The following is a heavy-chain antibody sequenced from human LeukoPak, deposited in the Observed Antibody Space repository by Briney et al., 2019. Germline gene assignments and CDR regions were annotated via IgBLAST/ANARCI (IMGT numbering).Heavy chain of an antibody. CDR2: ISAYNGNT. CDR3: ASQWQLEGFDY. J-gene: IGHJ4*02. D-gene: IGHD6-6*01. Sequence: ASVKVSCKASGYTFTSYGISWVRQAPGQGLEWMGWISAYNGNTNYAQKLQGRVTMTTDTSTSTAYMELRSLRPDDTAVYYCASQWQLEGFDYWGQGTLVTVSS. CDR1: GYTFTSYG. V-gene: IGHV1-18*01.